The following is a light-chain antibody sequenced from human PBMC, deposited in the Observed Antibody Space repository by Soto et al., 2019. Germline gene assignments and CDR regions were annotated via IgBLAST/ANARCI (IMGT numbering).Light chain of an antibody. Sequence: RSWLPGERATLSCRASQSVSRFVAWYQQKPGQSPRLLIYDASKRATGIPARFSGSGSGTDFTLTISSLGPEDFAVYYCQQYNNWPQTFGQGTKVDIK. V-gene: IGKV3-11*01. CDR2: DAS. CDR1: QSVSRF. J-gene: IGKJ1*01. CDR3: QQYNNWPQT.